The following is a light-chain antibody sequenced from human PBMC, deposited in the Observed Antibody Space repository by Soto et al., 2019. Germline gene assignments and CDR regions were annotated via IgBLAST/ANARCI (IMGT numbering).Light chain of an antibody. V-gene: IGKV3-20*01. CDR3: QQYGSAPST. CDR1: QSVGSKY. CDR2: GAS. J-gene: IGKJ4*01. Sequence: EIVLTQSPGTLSLSPGDRATLSCRASQSVGSKYLAWYQQKPGQAPRLLIYGASNRATGIPDTFSGSGSGTDYTLTISRLEPEDFAVYYYQQYGSAPSTFGGGTKVEIK.